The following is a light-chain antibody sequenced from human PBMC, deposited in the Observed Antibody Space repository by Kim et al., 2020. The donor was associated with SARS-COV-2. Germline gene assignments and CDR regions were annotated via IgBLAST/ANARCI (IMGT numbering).Light chain of an antibody. V-gene: IGKV3-20*01. Sequence: SPGESATLSCRASQSVSSNYLAWYQQKPGQAPRLIVYGASSRATGIPDRFSGSGSGTDFSLTISRLEPEDVAVYYCQQYASSRTFGQGTKVDIK. J-gene: IGKJ1*01. CDR1: QSVSSNY. CDR2: GAS. CDR3: QQYASSRT.